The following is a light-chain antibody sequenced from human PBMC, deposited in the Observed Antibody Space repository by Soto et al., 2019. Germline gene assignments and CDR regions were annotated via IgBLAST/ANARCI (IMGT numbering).Light chain of an antibody. Sequence: QSVLTQPSSVSAAPGQTVTISCSGSRSNFGKNFVSWYQQLSGTAPKLLIYEDNKRLSGIPDRFSGSKSGTSATLGVTGLQTGDEADYYCGSWDSSLSTVVFGGGTKLTVL. J-gene: IGLJ2*01. CDR2: EDN. CDR1: RSNFGKNF. V-gene: IGLV1-51*01. CDR3: GSWDSSLSTVV.